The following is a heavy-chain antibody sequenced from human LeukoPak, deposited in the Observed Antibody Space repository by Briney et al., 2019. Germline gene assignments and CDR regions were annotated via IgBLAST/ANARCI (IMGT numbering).Heavy chain of an antibody. Sequence: SETLSLTCTVSGGSLSSYYWSWIRQPPGKGLEWIGYIYYSGSTNYNPSLKSRVTISVDTSKNQFSLKLSSVTAADTAVYYCARSEGGWLTNWFDPWGQGTLVTVSS. V-gene: IGHV4-59*01. CDR2: IYYSGST. J-gene: IGHJ5*02. CDR3: ARSEGGWLTNWFDP. CDR1: GGSLSSYY. D-gene: IGHD5-24*01.